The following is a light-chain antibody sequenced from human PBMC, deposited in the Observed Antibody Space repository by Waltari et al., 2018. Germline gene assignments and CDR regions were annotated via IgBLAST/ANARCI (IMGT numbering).Light chain of an antibody. CDR2: HAS. Sequence: TLSFSPGESATLSCRARQSISKYLAWYQQKPGQAPRLLIYHASSRSTGIPDRFSGSGFGTDFSLTISRLEPEDFAVYYCQHYVSLPATFGQGP. V-gene: IGKV3-20*01. CDR3: QHYVSLPAT. J-gene: IGKJ1*01. CDR1: QSISKY.